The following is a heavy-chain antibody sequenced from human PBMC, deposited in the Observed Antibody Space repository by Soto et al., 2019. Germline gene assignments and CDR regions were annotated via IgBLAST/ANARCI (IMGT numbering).Heavy chain of an antibody. CDR1: GGSFSGYY. V-gene: IGHV4-34*01. J-gene: IGHJ5*02. D-gene: IGHD3-10*01. CDR3: ARGRGITMVRGVLRGFDP. Sequence: QVQLQQWGAGLLKPSETLSLTCAVYGGSFSGYYWSWIRQPPGKGLEWIGEINHSGSTNYNPSLKSRVTISVDTSKNQFSLKLGSVTAADTAVYYCARGRGITMVRGVLRGFDPWGQGTLVTVSS. CDR2: INHSGST.